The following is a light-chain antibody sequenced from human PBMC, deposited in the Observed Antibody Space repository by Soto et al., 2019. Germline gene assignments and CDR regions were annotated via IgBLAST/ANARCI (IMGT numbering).Light chain of an antibody. CDR1: QSLLHSNGYNY. CDR2: LGS. Sequence: DIVMTQTPLSLSVTPGQPASTSCRSSQSLLHSNGYNYLDWYLQKPGQSPQLLIYLGSNRASGVPDRFSGSGSGTDFTLKISRVEAEDVGVYYCMQALQTPFTFGPGTKVDIK. J-gene: IGKJ3*01. V-gene: IGKV2-28*01. CDR3: MQALQTPFT.